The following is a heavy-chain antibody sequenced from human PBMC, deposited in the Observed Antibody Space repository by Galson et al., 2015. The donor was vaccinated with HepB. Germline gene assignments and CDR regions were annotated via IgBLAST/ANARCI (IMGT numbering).Heavy chain of an antibody. CDR3: ATASTTVVQFDY. CDR2: FDPEDGET. Sequence: SVKVSCKVSGYTLTELSMHWVRQAPGKGLEWMGGFDPEDGETIYAQKFQGRVTMTEDTSTDIAYMELSSLRSEDTAVYYCATASTTVVQFDYWGQGTLVTVSS. CDR1: GYTLTELS. J-gene: IGHJ4*02. D-gene: IGHD4-23*01. V-gene: IGHV1-24*01.